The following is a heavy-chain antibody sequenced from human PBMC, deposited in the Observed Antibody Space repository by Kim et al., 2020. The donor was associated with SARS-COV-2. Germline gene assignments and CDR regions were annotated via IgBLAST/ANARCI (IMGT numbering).Heavy chain of an antibody. Sequence: SETLSLTCTVAGGSISSGGYYWSWIRQHPGKGLEWIRYIYYSGSTYYNPSLKSRLTISVDTSKNQFSLKLSSVTAADTAVYYCARTRITMIVVVTHFDYWGQGTLVTVSS. V-gene: IGHV4-31*03. D-gene: IGHD3-22*01. J-gene: IGHJ4*02. CDR3: ARTRITMIVVVTHFDY. CDR2: IYYSGST. CDR1: GGSISSGGYY.